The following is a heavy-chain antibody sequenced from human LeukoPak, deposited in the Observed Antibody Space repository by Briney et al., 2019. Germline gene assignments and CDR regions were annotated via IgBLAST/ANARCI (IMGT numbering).Heavy chain of an antibody. D-gene: IGHD6-13*01. V-gene: IGHV4-59*01. CDR1: GSSISTYY. J-gene: IGHJ4*02. Sequence: ASQTLSLTCTVSGSSISTYYWSWIRQPPGKGLEWIGFISDSGSTNYHPSLRSRVTISVDTSKNQFSLRLTSVTSADTAVYYCARVGAAPGTRPFDYWGQGTLVTVSS. CDR2: ISDSGST. CDR3: ARVGAAPGTRPFDY.